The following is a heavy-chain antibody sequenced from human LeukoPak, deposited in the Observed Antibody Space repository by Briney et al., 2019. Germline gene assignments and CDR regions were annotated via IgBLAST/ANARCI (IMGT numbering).Heavy chain of an antibody. CDR3: AREEASVGDY. V-gene: IGHV4-39*01. Sequence: SETLSLTCTVPGGSISSNSHYWAWIRQPPGKGLEWIGSIHYSGSTFYSPSLKSRVTISVDTSKNQFSLILTSVTASDTAVYYCAREEASVGDYWGQGTLVTVSS. CDR2: IHYSGST. D-gene: IGHD2-21*01. J-gene: IGHJ4*02. CDR1: GGSISSNSHY.